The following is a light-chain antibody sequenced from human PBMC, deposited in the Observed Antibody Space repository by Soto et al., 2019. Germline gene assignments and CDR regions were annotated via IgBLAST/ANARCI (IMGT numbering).Light chain of an antibody. CDR3: QQYIRWPLT. CDR2: GAS. Sequence: EIVLTQSPATLSVSPGERATLSCRASQSVGSNLVWYQQKHGQTPSLLIYGASTRATGIPARFSGSGSGTELTITISSLQSEDFEVYYCQQYIRWPLTFGGGTKVDIK. CDR1: QSVGSN. V-gene: IGKV3-15*01. J-gene: IGKJ4*01.